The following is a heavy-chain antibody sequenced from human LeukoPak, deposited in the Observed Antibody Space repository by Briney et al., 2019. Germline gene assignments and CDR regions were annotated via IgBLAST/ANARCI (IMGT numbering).Heavy chain of an antibody. V-gene: IGHV1-69*05. J-gene: IGHJ4*02. CDR1: GGTFSSYA. CDR3: ARENSGSFYSAGIDY. D-gene: IGHD1-26*01. Sequence: SVKVSCKASGGTFSSYAISWVRQAPGQGLEWMGGIIPIFGTANYAQKFQGRVTITTDESTSTAYMELNSLRSEDTAVYYCARENSGSFYSAGIDYWGQGTLVTVSS. CDR2: IIPIFGTA.